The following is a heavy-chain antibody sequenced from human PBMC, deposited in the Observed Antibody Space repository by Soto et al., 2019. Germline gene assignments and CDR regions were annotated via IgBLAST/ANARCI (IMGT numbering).Heavy chain of an antibody. J-gene: IGHJ5*02. CDR3: ASVKSWAVSP. V-gene: IGHV3-7*01. Sequence: EVQLVKSGGGLVQPGGSLGLSCAASGFTFSSYWMSWVRLAPGKGLEWVAHIKQSGSDRYYVDSVRGRFTISRDNAKNSLYLQMNSLRVVDTAMYYCASVKSWAVSPWGQGTLVTVSS. CDR1: GFTFSSYW. D-gene: IGHD3-10*01. CDR2: IKQSGSDR.